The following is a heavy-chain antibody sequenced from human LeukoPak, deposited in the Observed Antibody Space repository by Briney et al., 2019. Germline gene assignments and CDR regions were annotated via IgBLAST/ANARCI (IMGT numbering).Heavy chain of an antibody. V-gene: IGHV3-21*01. CDR1: GFTFSSYS. CDR3: ASESWTTVTTVGDY. CDR2: ISSSSSYI. Sequence: PGGSLRLSCAASGFTFSSYSMNWVRQAPGKGLEWVSSISSSSSYIYYADSVKGRFTISRDNAKNSLYLQMNSLRAEDTAVYYCASESWTTVTTVGDYWGQGTLVTVSS. J-gene: IGHJ4*02. D-gene: IGHD4-17*01.